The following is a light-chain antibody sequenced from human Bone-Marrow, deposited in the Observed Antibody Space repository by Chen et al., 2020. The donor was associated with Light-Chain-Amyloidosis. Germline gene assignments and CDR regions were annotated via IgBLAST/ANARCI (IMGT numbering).Light chain of an antibody. CDR2: GSS. J-gene: IGKJ4*01. CDR1: QTISSNY. Sequence: EIVLTQSPGTLSLSPGEGANISCRASQTISSNYLTWYQQKFGQAPRLLIYGSSSRATGIPDRFTGSGSGTDFTLTINRLEPEDFAMYYCQQYGTSPLTFGGGTKVEIK. V-gene: IGKV3-20*01. CDR3: QQYGTSPLT.